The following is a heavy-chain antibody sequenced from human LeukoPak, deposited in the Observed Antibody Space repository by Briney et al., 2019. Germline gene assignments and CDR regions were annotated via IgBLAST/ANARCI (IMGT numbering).Heavy chain of an antibody. CDR2: ISSSGSTI. J-gene: IGHJ5*02. V-gene: IGHV3-11*01. CDR3: ARDLTYYDILTGYYHHWFDP. D-gene: IGHD3-9*01. CDR1: GFTFSDYY. Sequence: GGSLRPSCAASGFTFSDYYMSWIRQAPGKGLEWVSYISSSGSTIYYADSVKGRFTISRDNAKNSLYLQMNSLRAEDTAVYYCARDLTYYDILTGYYHHWFDPWGQGTLVTVSS.